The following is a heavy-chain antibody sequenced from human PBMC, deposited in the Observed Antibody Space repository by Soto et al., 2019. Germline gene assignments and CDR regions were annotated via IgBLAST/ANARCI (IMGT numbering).Heavy chain of an antibody. Sequence: EVQMLESGGGLVQPGGSLRLSCVASGFTFGRFGMSWVRQAAGKGLEWVSGISNSGSGTYYPDSVKGRFTISRANAKNPLYLPMTTLRGQDTALYYCSSSSPASDYWGQGTLVTVSS. CDR2: ISNSGSGT. V-gene: IGHV3-23*01. CDR3: SSSSPASDY. D-gene: IGHD3-10*01. CDR1: GFTFGRFG. J-gene: IGHJ4*02.